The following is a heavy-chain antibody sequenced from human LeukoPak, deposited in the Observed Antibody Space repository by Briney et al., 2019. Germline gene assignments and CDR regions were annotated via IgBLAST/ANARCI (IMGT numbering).Heavy chain of an antibody. CDR1: GFTFSSYA. CDR3: AKHRFESGGYHSTD. Sequence: GGSLRLSCAASGFTFSSYAMSWVRQAPGKGLAWVSTISGGSGSTYCADSVKGRFTTSRDNSKNTPYLQMNSLRDEDTAVYYCAKHRFESGGYHSTDWGQGTLVTVSS. J-gene: IGHJ4*02. CDR2: ISGGSGST. D-gene: IGHD3-22*01. V-gene: IGHV3-23*01.